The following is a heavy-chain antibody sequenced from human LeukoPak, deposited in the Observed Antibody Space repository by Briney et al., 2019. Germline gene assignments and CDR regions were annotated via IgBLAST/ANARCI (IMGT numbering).Heavy chain of an antibody. J-gene: IGHJ4*02. V-gene: IGHV3-21*01. D-gene: IGHD2-2*01. CDR3: ARKPTYCSSTSCYALFDY. CDR1: GFTFSSYS. Sequence: GGSLRLSCAASGFTFSSYSMNWVRQAPGKGLEWVSSISSSSSYIYYADSVKGRFTISRDNAKNSLYLQMNSLRAEDTAAYYCARKPTYCSSTSCYALFDYWGQGTLVTVSS. CDR2: ISSSSSYI.